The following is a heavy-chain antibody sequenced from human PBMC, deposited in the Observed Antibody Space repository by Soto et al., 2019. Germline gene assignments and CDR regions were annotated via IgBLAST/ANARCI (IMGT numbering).Heavy chain of an antibody. CDR1: DGSISSGGYS. CDR2: IYHSGST. Sequence: QLQLQESGSGLVKPSQTLSLTCAVSDGSISSGGYSWSWIRQPPGKGLEWIGYIYHSGSTYYNTSLKSRVTIPLDRSNNQFALKLSSVTAADTAVYYCARVGVVAATGIDYWGQGTLVTVSS. CDR3: ARVGVVAATGIDY. D-gene: IGHD2-15*01. V-gene: IGHV4-30-2*01. J-gene: IGHJ4*02.